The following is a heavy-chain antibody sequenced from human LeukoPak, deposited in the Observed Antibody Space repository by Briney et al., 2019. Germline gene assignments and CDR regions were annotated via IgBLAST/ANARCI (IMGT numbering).Heavy chain of an antibody. J-gene: IGHJ6*03. CDR3: ARVVMEATYYYYYYIDV. D-gene: IGHD3-22*01. CDR2: ISSSGSTI. Sequence: PGGSLRLSCAASGFTFSSYEMNWVRQAPGKGLEWVSYISSSGSTIYYADSVKGRFTISRDNAKNSLYLQMNSLRAEDTAVYYCARVVMEATYYYYYYIDVWGKGTTVTISS. CDR1: GFTFSSYE. V-gene: IGHV3-48*03.